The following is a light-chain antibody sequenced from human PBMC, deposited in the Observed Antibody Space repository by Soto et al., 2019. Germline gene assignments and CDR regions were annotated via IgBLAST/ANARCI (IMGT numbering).Light chain of an antibody. CDR1: QSVSSY. V-gene: IGKV3-11*01. CDR2: DAS. J-gene: IGKJ4*01. CDR3: QQRSNLLT. Sequence: EIVLSQSPATLSLSPVERATLSCRASQSVSSYLAWYQQKPGQAPMLLIYDASNRATGIQARFSGSGSGTDFTITISSLEPEDFAVYYCQQRSNLLTFGGGTKVEIK.